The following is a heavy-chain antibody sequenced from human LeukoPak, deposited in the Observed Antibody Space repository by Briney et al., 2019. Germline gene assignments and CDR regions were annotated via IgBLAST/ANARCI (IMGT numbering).Heavy chain of an antibody. CDR3: ARDSGRPYSSSLFDY. CDR2: IIPIFGTA. J-gene: IGHJ4*02. CDR1: GYTFTSYG. V-gene: IGHV1-69*05. Sequence: SVKVSCKASGYTFTSYGISWVRQAPGQGLEWMGGIIPIFGTANYAQKFQGRVTITTDESTSTAYMELSSLRSEDTAVYYCARDSGRPYSSSLFDYWGQGTLVTVSP. D-gene: IGHD6-6*01.